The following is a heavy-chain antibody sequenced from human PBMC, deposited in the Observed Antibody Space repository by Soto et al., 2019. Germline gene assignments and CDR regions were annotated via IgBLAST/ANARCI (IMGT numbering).Heavy chain of an antibody. CDR1: GGSISSGYYY. CDR3: GRESAVSGPNWFDT. V-gene: IGHV4-30-4*01. CDR2: IYYSGNT. J-gene: IGHJ5*02. Sequence: GPGPRRTSETLSLTCSVSGGSISSGYYYWSWIRQPPGKGLEWIGNIYYSGNTYYNPSLKSRLIISIDTSKNQFSLKVGSVTAADTAVYYWGRESAVSGPNWFDTWGPGTLVTVSS. D-gene: IGHD6-13*01.